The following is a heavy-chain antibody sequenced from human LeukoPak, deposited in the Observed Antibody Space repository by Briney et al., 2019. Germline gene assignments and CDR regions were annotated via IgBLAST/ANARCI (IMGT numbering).Heavy chain of an antibody. J-gene: IGHJ5*02. CDR1: GDSVSSNSAA. CDR2: TYYRSKWYN. V-gene: IGHV6-1*01. CDR3: ARGGMDTAMVPYNWFDP. D-gene: IGHD5-18*01. Sequence: SQTLSLTCAISGDSVSSNSAAWNWIRQSPSRGLEWLGRTYYRSKWYNDYAVSVKSRITINRDTSKNQFSLQLNSVTPEDTAVYYCARGGMDTAMVPYNWFDPWGQGTLVTVSS.